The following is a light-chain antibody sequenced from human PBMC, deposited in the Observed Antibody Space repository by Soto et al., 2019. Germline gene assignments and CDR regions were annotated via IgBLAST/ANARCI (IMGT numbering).Light chain of an antibody. CDR1: SSNIGAGYD. J-gene: IGLJ3*02. V-gene: IGLV1-40*01. CDR2: GNN. CDR3: QSYDCSLSGWV. Sequence: QSVLTQPPSVSGAPGQRVTISCTGSSSNIGAGYDVHWYQQLPGTAPKLLIYGNNNRPSGVPDRFAGSKSGTSASLAIAGLQAEDEAAYYSQSYDCSLSGWVSGGGTELTVL.